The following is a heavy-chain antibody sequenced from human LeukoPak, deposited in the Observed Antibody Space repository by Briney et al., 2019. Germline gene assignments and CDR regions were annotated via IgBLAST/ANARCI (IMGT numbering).Heavy chain of an antibody. V-gene: IGHV4-59*01. Sequence: SETLSLTCTVSGGSISSYYWSWIRQPPGKGLEWIGYIYYSGNTNYNPSLKSRITMSVDTSKNHFSLRLSSVAAADTAVYYCARSGYSGYDWTYWGQGTLVTVSS. J-gene: IGHJ4*02. CDR2: IYYSGNT. CDR3: ARSGYSGYDWTY. CDR1: GGSISSYY. D-gene: IGHD5-12*01.